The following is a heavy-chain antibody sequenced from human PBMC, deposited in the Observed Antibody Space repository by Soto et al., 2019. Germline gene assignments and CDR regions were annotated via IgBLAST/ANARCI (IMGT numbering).Heavy chain of an antibody. CDR1: GFSLSTSGMC. D-gene: IGHD3-10*01. Sequence: SGPTLVNPTQTLTLTCTFSGFSLSTSGMCVSWIRQPPGKALEWLARIDWDDDKYYSTSLKTRLTISKDTSKNQVVLTMTNMDPVDTATYYCARIRHTMVRGVIIAPGAFAIWGQGTMVTVSS. J-gene: IGHJ3*02. CDR3: ARIRHTMVRGVIIAPGAFAI. CDR2: IDWDDDK. V-gene: IGHV2-70*11.